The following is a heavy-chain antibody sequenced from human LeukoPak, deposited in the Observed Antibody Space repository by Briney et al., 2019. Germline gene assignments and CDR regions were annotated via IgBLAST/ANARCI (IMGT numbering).Heavy chain of an antibody. CDR2: IIPIFGAA. Sequence: ASVKVSCKASGGTFSSYAISWVRQAPGQGLEWMGGIIPIFGAANYARKFQGRVTIPADQSTSTAYMELSSLRSEDTAVYYCARAFYRGSLFDYWGQGPLVTVSS. CDR1: GGTFSSYA. CDR3: ARAFYRGSLFDY. J-gene: IGHJ4*02. V-gene: IGHV1-69*13. D-gene: IGHD1-26*01.